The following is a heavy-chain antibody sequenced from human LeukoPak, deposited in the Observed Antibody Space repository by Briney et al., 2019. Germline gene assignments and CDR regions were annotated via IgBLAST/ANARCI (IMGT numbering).Heavy chain of an antibody. J-gene: IGHJ4*02. CDR2: IYTSGST. CDR1: GGSISSYY. Sequence: SETLSLTCTVSGGSISSYYWSWIRQPPGKGLEWIGYIYTSGSTNYNPSLKSRVTISVDTSKNQFSLKLSSVTAADTAVYYCARLTGYSYGYWGQGTLVTVSS. CDR3: ARLTGYSYGY. V-gene: IGHV4-4*09. D-gene: IGHD5-18*01.